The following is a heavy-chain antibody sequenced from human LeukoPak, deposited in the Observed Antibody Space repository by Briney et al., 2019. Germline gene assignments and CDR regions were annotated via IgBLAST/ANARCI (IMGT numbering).Heavy chain of an antibody. CDR3: ARDHYYDSSGYTFRH. Sequence: SETLSLTCAVSGGSISTYYWSWIRQPPGKGLEWIGYIYYSGSTNYNPSLKRRVTMSVDTSKNQFSLKLSSVTAADTAVYYCARDHYYDSSGYTFRHWGQGTLVTVSS. V-gene: IGHV4-59*01. CDR2: IYYSGST. CDR1: GGSISTYY. J-gene: IGHJ4*02. D-gene: IGHD3-22*01.